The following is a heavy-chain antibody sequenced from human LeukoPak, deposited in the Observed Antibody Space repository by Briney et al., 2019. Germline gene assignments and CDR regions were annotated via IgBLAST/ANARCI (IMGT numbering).Heavy chain of an antibody. D-gene: IGHD1-26*01. V-gene: IGHV1-2*02. J-gene: IGHJ5*02. CDR3: ARDQGGHWFDP. CDR2: INPNSGGT. CDR1: GYTFTGYY. Sequence: ASVKVSCKASGYTFTGYYMHWVRQAPGQGLEWMGWINPNSGGTSYAQKFQGRVTMTRDTSISTAYMELSRLRSDDTAVYYCARDQGGHWFDPWGQGTLVTVSS.